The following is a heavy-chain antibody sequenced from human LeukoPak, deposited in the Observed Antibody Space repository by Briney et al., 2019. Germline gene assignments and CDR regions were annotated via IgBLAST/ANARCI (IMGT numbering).Heavy chain of an antibody. V-gene: IGHV4-34*12. J-gene: IGHJ4*02. CDR3: ASGAWAARLNS. D-gene: IGHD4-23*01. CDR2: IFDGKTI. Sequence: SETLSLTCAVYGESLNYYYWSWTRQSPGKGLEWIGDIFDGKTINYNPSLKSRVTISAATSSQQFSLNLKSVTAADTAVYFCASGAWAARLNSWAQGALVIVSP. CDR1: GESLNYYY.